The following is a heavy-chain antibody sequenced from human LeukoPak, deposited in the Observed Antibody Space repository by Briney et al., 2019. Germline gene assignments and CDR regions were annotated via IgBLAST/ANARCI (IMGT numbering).Heavy chain of an antibody. CDR2: IYTSGST. Sequence: PSQTLSLTCTVSGGSISSGSYYWSWIRQPAGKGLEWIGRIYTSGSTNYNPSLKSRVTISVDTSKNQFSLKLSSVTAADTAVYYCARGTSSWYPYWFDPWGQGTLVTVSS. V-gene: IGHV4-61*02. CDR1: GGSISSGSYY. CDR3: ARGTSSWYPYWFDP. D-gene: IGHD6-13*01. J-gene: IGHJ5*02.